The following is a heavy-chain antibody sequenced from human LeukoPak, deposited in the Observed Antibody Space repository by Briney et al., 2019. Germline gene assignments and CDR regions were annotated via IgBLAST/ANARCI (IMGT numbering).Heavy chain of an antibody. V-gene: IGHV3-23*01. Sequence: GGSLRLSCAASGFTFGTYAMTWVRQAPGKGLEWVSSISGSGGTTYYADSVKGRFTISRDNSKSTLYLQMNSLRAEDTAVYYCAKEEGYIYGLLDYWGQGTPVTVSS. J-gene: IGHJ4*02. CDR3: AKEEGYIYGLLDY. CDR2: ISGSGGTT. CDR1: GFTFGTYA. D-gene: IGHD5-18*01.